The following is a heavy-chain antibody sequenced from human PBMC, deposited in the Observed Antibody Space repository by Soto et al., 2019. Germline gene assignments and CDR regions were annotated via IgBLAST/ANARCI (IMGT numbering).Heavy chain of an antibody. J-gene: IGHJ4*02. CDR1: GASIRSYY. Sequence: QVQLQESGPGLVKPSETLSLTCTVSGASIRSYYWNWMRQPPGKGLEWIGNMYYSGTTNYNPSLKSRVTFSADTSKNQFSLKLSSVTAADTAVYYCAAAYDYWGQGTLVTVSS. CDR2: MYYSGTT. V-gene: IGHV4-59*01. CDR3: AAAYDY. D-gene: IGHD2-15*01.